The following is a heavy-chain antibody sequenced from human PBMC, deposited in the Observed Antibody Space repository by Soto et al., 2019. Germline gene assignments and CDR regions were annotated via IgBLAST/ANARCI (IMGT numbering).Heavy chain of an antibody. CDR3: ARGQEGDGATH. V-gene: IGHV4-34*01. J-gene: IGHJ4*02. Sequence: QVQLQQWGAGLLKPSETLSLNCAVTGGSLSGYYWSWIRQPPGKGLEWIGEVKDGGHTNYSPSLRGRVPISSDTSNNQFSLRLNSVTAEDTGVYYCARGQEGDGATHWDQGSLVTVSS. CDR1: GGSLSGYY. CDR2: VKDGGHT. D-gene: IGHD5-12*01.